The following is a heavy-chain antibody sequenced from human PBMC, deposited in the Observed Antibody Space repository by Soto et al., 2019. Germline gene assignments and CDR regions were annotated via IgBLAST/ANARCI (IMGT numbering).Heavy chain of an antibody. CDR1: GFTFSSYG. J-gene: IGHJ3*02. CDR3: ANHLPDFYYGSGIDAFDI. CDR2: ISYDGSNK. V-gene: IGHV3-30*18. Sequence: QVQLVESGGGVVQPGRSLRLSCAASGFTFSSYGMHWVRQAPGQGLVWVAVISYDGSNKYYADSVKGRFTICRDNSKNTLYLQMNTLRAEDTAVYYCANHLPDFYYGSGIDAFDICCQGTMVTVSS. D-gene: IGHD3-10*01.